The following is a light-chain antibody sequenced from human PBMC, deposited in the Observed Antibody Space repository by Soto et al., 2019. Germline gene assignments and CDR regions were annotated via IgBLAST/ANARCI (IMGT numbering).Light chain of an antibody. J-gene: IGKJ1*01. Sequence: EMGLPQSPGTLSLSPGERATLSCRSSQSVSSSYLAWYQQKPGQAPRLLIYDVSSRATGIPDRFSDSGSGTDFTLTISRLEPEDFAVYYCQHYGSSPTFGQGTKVESK. V-gene: IGKV3-20*01. CDR2: DVS. CDR1: QSVSSSY. CDR3: QHYGSSPT.